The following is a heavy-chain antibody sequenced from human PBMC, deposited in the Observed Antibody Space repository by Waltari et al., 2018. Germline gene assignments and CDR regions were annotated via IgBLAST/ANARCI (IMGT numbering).Heavy chain of an antibody. CDR2: INPNSGGT. Sequence: QVQLVQSGAEVKKPGASVKVSCKASGYTFTGYYMHWVRQAPGQGLEWMGRINPNSGGTNYAQKFQGRVTMTRDTSISTAYMELSRLRSDDTAVYYCARGPSIAARPSPPGYWGQGTLVTVSS. J-gene: IGHJ4*02. CDR1: GYTFTGYY. V-gene: IGHV1-2*06. D-gene: IGHD6-6*01. CDR3: ARGPSIAARPSPPGY.